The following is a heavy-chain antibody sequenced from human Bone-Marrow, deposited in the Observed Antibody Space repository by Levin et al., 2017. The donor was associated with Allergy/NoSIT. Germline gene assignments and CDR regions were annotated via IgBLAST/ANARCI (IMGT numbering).Heavy chain of an antibody. Sequence: GESLKISCQGSGFSFSNYWIGWVRQMPGKGLEWMGTIYPGDSDTSYSPSFQGQVTISADKSINTAYLQWNSLQASDTAICYCARNGDTSGYFDYWGQGTLVTVSS. J-gene: IGHJ4*02. D-gene: IGHD3-22*01. CDR2: IYPGDSDT. V-gene: IGHV5-51*01. CDR3: ARNGDTSGYFDY. CDR1: GFSFSNYW.